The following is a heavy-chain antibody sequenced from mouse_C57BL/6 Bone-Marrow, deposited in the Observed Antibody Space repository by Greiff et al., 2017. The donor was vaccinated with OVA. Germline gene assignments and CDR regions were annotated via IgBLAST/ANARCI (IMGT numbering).Heavy chain of an antibody. V-gene: IGHV1-69*01. CDR1: GYTFTSYW. Sequence: QVQLQQPGAELVMPGASVKLSCKASGYTFTSYWMHWVKQRPGQGLEWIGEIDPSDSYTNYNQKFKGKSTLTVDKSSSTAYMQLSSLTSEDSAVYYCARRGITTGEAWFAYWGQGTLVTVSA. CDR2: IDPSDSYT. CDR3: ARRGITTGEAWFAY. J-gene: IGHJ3*01. D-gene: IGHD1-1*01.